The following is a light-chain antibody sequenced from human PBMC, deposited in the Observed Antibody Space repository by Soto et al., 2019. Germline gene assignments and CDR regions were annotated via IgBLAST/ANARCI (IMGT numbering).Light chain of an antibody. CDR3: RQRQSARIT. CDR2: SSS. CDR1: HSISTY. J-gene: IGKJ5*01. V-gene: IGKV1-39*01. Sequence: IQMTQSPSSLSASVGDRVTITCRAGHSISTYLNWFQQKPGKAPKLLIYSSSSLQRGVPSRFSGSGSGTDFTLTISSLQPEDFATYYCRQRQSARITSGQGTSLEIK.